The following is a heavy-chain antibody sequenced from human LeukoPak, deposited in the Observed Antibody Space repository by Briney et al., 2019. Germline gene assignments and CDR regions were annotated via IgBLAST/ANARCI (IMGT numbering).Heavy chain of an antibody. CDR2: ISDSGGST. CDR3: ATGIAAAGNAFDI. CDR1: GFTFSSYA. J-gene: IGHJ3*02. D-gene: IGHD6-13*01. Sequence: GGSLRLSCAASGFTFSSYAVSRVRQAPGKGLAWVSAISDSGGSTQYADSVKGRFIISRDNSKNTLYLQMNSLRAEDTAVYYCATGIAAAGNAFDIWGQGTMVTVSS. V-gene: IGHV3-23*01.